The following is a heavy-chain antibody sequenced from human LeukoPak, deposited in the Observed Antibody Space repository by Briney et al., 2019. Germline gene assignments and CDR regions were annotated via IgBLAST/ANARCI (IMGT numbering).Heavy chain of an antibody. Sequence: WGSLRLSRAASGLTFSRYWMHWVRQAPGKGLVWLSRINSDGSSTSYADSVKGRFTSSRDNSKNTLYLQMTSLRAEDTAVFYCAKSPYALGSYGIAGDYWGQGTLVTVSS. J-gene: IGHJ4*02. CDR1: GLTFSRYW. CDR3: AKSPYALGSYGIAGDY. V-gene: IGHV3-74*01. CDR2: INSDGSST. D-gene: IGHD3-10*01.